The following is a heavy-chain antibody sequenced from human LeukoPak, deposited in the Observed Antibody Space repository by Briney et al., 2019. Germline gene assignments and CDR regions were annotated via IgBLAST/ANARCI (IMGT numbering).Heavy chain of an antibody. CDR2: IYYSGST. V-gene: IGHV4-59*01. D-gene: IGHD6-19*01. CDR3: ARQGYSSGWYGVQFDY. CDR1: GGSISSYY. Sequence: PSETLSLTCTVSGGSISSYYWSWIRQPPGKGLEWIGYIYYSGSTNYNPSLKSRVTISVDTSKNRFSLKLSSVTAADTAVYYCARQGYSSGWYGVQFDYWGQGTLVTVSS. J-gene: IGHJ4*02.